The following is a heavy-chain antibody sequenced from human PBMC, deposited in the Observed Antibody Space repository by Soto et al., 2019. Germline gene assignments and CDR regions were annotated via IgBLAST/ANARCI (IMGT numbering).Heavy chain of an antibody. J-gene: IGHJ4*02. CDR1: GFTFSSYA. CDR3: ARDLSIAAAIDY. D-gene: IGHD6-13*01. CDR2: ISYDGSNK. V-gene: IGHV3-30-3*01. Sequence: HPGGSLRLSCAASGFTFSSYAMHWVRQAPGKGLEWVAVISYDGSNKYYADSVKGRFTISRDNSKNTLYLQMNSLRAEDTAVYYCARDLSIAAAIDYWGQGTLVTVSS.